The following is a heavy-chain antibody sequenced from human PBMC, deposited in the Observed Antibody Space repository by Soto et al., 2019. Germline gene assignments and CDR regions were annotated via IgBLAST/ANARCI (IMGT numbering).Heavy chain of an antibody. CDR3: ARAPTEYCSSTSCLYWYFDL. Sequence: QVQLQESGPGLVKPSGTLSLTCAVSGGSISSSNWWSWVRHPPGKGRRGIGEIYHSGSTNYNPSLKSRVTISVDKSKNQFSLKLSSVTAADTAVYYCARAPTEYCSSTSCLYWYFDLWGRGTLVTVSS. V-gene: IGHV4-4*02. D-gene: IGHD2-2*01. CDR1: GGSISSSNW. J-gene: IGHJ2*01. CDR2: IYHSGST.